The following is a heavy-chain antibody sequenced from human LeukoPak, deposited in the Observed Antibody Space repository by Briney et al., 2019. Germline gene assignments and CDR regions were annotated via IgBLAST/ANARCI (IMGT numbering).Heavy chain of an antibody. Sequence: TASETLSLTCAVYGGSFSGYYWSWLRQPPGKGLEWIGEINHSGSTNYNPSLKSRVTISVDTSKNQFSLKLSSVTAADTAVYYCARARALLWFGELLYSVRPNFDYWGQGTLVTVSS. CDR2: INHSGST. V-gene: IGHV4-34*01. CDR3: ARARALLWFGELLYSVRPNFDY. J-gene: IGHJ4*02. D-gene: IGHD3-10*01. CDR1: GGSFSGYY.